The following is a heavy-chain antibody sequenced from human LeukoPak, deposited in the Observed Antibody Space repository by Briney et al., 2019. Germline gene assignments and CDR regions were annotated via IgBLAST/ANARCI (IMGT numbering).Heavy chain of an antibody. CDR2: ISGSGGST. D-gene: IGHD6-13*01. CDR3: AKGRAAGTMHYYYGMDV. CDR1: GFTFSSYA. Sequence: GGSLRLSCAASGFTFSSYAMSWVRQAPGKGLEWVSAISGSGGSTYYADSVKGRFTISRDNSKNTLYLQMNSLRAEDTAVYYCAKGRAAGTMHYYYGMDVWGQGTTVTVSS. J-gene: IGHJ6*02. V-gene: IGHV3-23*01.